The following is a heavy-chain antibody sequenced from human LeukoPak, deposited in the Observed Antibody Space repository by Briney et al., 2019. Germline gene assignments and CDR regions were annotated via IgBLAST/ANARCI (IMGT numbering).Heavy chain of an antibody. J-gene: IGHJ4*02. Sequence: KTSETLSLTCTVSGGSISSYYWSWIRQPAGKGLEWIGRIYTSGSTNYNPSLKSRVTMSVDTSKNQFSLKLSSVTAADTAMYYCARRRALGTTVVTWYFEYWGQGTLVTVSS. D-gene: IGHD4-23*01. CDR3: ARRRALGTTVVTWYFEY. CDR2: IYTSGST. CDR1: GGSISSYY. V-gene: IGHV4-4*07.